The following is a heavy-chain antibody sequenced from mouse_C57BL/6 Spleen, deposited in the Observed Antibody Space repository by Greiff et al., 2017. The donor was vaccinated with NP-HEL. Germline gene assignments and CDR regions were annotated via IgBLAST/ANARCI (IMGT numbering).Heavy chain of an antibody. CDR3: ARGPHLYYGSSPYAMDY. CDR1: GYTFTSYW. J-gene: IGHJ4*01. V-gene: IGHV1-52*01. Sequence: QVQLQQPGAELVRPGSSVKLSCKASGYTFTSYWMHWVKQRPIQGLEWIGNIDPSDSETHYNQKFKDKATLTVDKSSSTAYMQLSSLTSEDSAVYYCARGPHLYYGSSPYAMDYWGQATSVTVSS. D-gene: IGHD1-1*01. CDR2: IDPSDSET.